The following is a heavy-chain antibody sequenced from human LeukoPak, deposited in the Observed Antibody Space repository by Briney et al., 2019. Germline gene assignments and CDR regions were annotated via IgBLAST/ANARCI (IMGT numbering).Heavy chain of an antibody. J-gene: IGHJ3*01. D-gene: IGHD3-3*01. Sequence: AGGSLRLSCAASGFTFSNYWMHWVRQAPGKGLVWVSRINSDGSSTTYADSVKGRFTISRDNAKNTLYLQMSSLRAEDTAVYYCARPGRWSAYPDAFHLWGQGTMVTVSS. V-gene: IGHV3-74*01. CDR3: ARPGRWSAYPDAFHL. CDR1: GFTFSNYW. CDR2: INSDGSST.